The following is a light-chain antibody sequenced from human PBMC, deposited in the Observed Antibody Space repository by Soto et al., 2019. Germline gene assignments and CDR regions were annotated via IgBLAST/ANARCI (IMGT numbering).Light chain of an antibody. CDR1: QSVISSS. Sequence: EIVLTQSPATLSLSPGERATLSCRASQSVISSSLAWYQQKPGQAPRLLIYGTSNRATGIPDRFSGSGSGTDFTLTISRLEPEDFAVYYCQHYVSSSWTFGQGTKVEIK. V-gene: IGKV3-20*01. J-gene: IGKJ1*01. CDR2: GTS. CDR3: QHYVSSSWT.